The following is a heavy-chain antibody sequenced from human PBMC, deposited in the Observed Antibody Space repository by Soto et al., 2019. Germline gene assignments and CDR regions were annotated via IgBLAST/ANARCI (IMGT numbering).Heavy chain of an antibody. CDR2: IYYSGNT. CDR3: ARGGGGYGHDP. V-gene: IGHV4-59*01. CDR1: GGSLSSSY. J-gene: IGHJ5*02. D-gene: IGHD5-18*01. Sequence: QVQLQESGPGLVKPSETLSLTCTVSGGSLSSSYWSWIRQPPGKGLEWIGYIYYSGNTKYNPSLKSRVTISVDTSKNQFSLKLSSVTAADTAVYYCARGGGGYGHDPWGQGILVTVSS.